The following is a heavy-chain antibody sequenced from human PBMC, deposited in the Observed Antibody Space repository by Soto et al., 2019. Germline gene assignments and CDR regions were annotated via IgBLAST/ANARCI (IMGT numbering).Heavy chain of an antibody. J-gene: IGHJ6*02. D-gene: IGHD4-17*01. CDR2: IIPIFGTA. V-gene: IGHV1-69*01. CDR3: ARPYGDYVLYYYGMDV. Sequence: QVQLVQSGAEVKKPGSSVKVSCTASGGTFSSYAISWVRQAPGQGLEWMGGIIPIFGTANYAQKFQGRVTITADESTSTAYMELSSLRSEDTAVYYCARPYGDYVLYYYGMDVWGQGTTVTVSS. CDR1: GGTFSSYA.